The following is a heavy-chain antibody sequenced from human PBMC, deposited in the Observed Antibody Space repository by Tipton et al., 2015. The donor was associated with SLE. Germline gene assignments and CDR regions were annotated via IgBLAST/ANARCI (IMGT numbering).Heavy chain of an antibody. V-gene: IGHV3-23*01. Sequence: SLRLSCAASGFTFNTYAMTWVRQPPGKGLEWVSTVSGGGGRTHYADSVKGRFTISRANSKNTLYLQMNSLRAEDTAMYYCAKDLVGGTATLDLSALHIWGQGTMVTVPS. CDR2: VSGGGGRT. J-gene: IGHJ3*02. D-gene: IGHD1-26*01. CDR1: GFTFNTYA. CDR3: AKDLVGGTATLDLSALHI.